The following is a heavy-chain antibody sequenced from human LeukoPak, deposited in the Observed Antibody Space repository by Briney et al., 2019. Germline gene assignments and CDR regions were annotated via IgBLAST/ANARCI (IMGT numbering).Heavy chain of an antibody. Sequence: PGGSLRLSCAASGFTFSSYAMHWVRQAPGKGLEWVAVISYDGSNKYYADSVKGRFTISRDNSKNTLYLQMNSLRAEDTAVYYCARGGWRSSSVLEYFDYWGQGTLVTVSS. CDR2: ISYDGSNK. V-gene: IGHV3-30*04. CDR3: ARGGWRSSSVLEYFDY. J-gene: IGHJ4*02. CDR1: GFTFSSYA. D-gene: IGHD6-6*01.